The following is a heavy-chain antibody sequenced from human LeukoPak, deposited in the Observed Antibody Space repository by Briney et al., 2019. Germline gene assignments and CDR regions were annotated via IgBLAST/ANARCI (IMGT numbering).Heavy chain of an antibody. Sequence: GGSLRLSCAASGFTFSSYEMNWVRQAPGKGLEWVSYISSSGSTIYYADSVKGRFTISRDNAKNSLYLQMNSLRAEDTAVYYCARDHRYYGSGSYDYFDYWGQGTLVTVSS. D-gene: IGHD3-10*01. J-gene: IGHJ4*02. V-gene: IGHV3-48*03. CDR2: ISSSGSTI. CDR1: GFTFSSYE. CDR3: ARDHRYYGSGSYDYFDY.